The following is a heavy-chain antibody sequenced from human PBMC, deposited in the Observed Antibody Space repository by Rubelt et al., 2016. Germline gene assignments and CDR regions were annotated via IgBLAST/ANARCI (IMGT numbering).Heavy chain of an antibody. D-gene: IGHD3-22*01. J-gene: IGHJ4*02. CDR3: ARGNYDRSGYLDY. V-gene: IGHV3-33*01. Sequence: QVQLVESGGGVVQPGRSLRLSCATSGFTFRNYGMHWVRQAPGKGLEWVAVIWWDGSNKYYSDSVKGRFTVSRDNSRKTVYLQMNSMRDEETAVYYCARGNYDRSGYLDYWGQGTLVIVSS. CDR1: GFTFRNYG. CDR2: IWWDGSNK.